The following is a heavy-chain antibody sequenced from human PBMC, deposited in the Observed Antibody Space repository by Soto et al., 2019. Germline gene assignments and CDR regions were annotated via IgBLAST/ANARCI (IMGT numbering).Heavy chain of an antibody. CDR3: AQRREVTMVRAVITHYFDF. J-gene: IGHJ4*01. D-gene: IGHD3-10*01. CDR1: GFSLSTSGVG. CDR2: IYWDDDK. V-gene: IGHV2-5*02. Sequence: QITLKESGPTLVKPTQTLTLTCTFSGFSLSTSGVGVGWIRQPPGKALEWLALIYWDDDKRYSPSLKSRLTITKDTSKNQVVLTMTNMDPVDTATYYCAQRREVTMVRAVITHYFDFWGHGTLVTVSS.